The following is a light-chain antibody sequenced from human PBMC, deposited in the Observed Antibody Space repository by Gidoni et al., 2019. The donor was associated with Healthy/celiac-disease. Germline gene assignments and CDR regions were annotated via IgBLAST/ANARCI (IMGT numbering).Light chain of an antibody. J-gene: IGKJ4*01. CDR1: QGISSY. CDR2: AAS. CDR3: QQLNSYPPALT. V-gene: IGKV1-9*01. Sequence: PFTQSPSFLSASVGDRVTITCRASQGISSYLAWYQQKPGKAPKLLIYAASTLQSGVPSRCSGSGSGTEFTLTISSLQPEDFATYYCQQLNSYPPALTFGGGTKVEIK.